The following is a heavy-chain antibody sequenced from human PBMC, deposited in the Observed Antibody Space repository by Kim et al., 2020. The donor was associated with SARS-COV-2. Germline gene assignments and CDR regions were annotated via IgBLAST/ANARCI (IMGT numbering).Heavy chain of an antibody. CDR2: ISWNSGSI. D-gene: IGHD6-13*01. Sequence: GGSLRLSCAASGFTFDDYAMHWVRQAPGKGLEWVSGISWNSGSIGYADSVKGRFTISRDNAKNSLYLQMNSLRAEDTALYYCAKGDSSSWYSAGAFDYLG. CDR1: GFTFDDYA. CDR3: AKGDSSSWYSAGAFDY. V-gene: IGHV3-9*01. J-gene: IGHJ4*01.